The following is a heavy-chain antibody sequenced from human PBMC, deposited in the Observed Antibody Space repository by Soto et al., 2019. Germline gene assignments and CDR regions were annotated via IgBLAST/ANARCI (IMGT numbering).Heavy chain of an antibody. J-gene: IGHJ5*02. CDR1: GGTFSSYA. V-gene: IGHV1-69*01. Sequence: QVQLVQSGAEVKKPGSSVKVSCKASGGTFSSYAVSWVRQAPGQGLEWMGGIIPLFGTANYAQKFQGRVTITADESTGTAYMELNSRRSEDTAVYYCARDVGVTEGDNWFDPWAQGTLVTVSS. CDR3: ARDVGVTEGDNWFDP. D-gene: IGHD2-21*01. CDR2: IIPLFGTA.